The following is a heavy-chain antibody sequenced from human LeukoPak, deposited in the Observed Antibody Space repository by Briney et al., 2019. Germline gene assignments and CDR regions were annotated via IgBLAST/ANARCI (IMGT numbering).Heavy chain of an antibody. V-gene: IGHV3-30*03. J-gene: IGHJ4*02. Sequence: GGSLRLSCAASGFIFSSYGMHWVRQAPGRGLEWVAVISYDGSNKYYAVSVKGRFTISRDNSKNTLYLQMNSLRAEDTAVYYCARDRGYSGYGPDYWGQGTLVTVSS. CDR3: ARDRGYSGYGPDY. CDR1: GFIFSSYG. D-gene: IGHD5-12*01. CDR2: ISYDGSNK.